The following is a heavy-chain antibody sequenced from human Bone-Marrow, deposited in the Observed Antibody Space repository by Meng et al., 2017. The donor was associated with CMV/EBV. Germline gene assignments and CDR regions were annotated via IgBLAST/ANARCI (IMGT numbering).Heavy chain of an antibody. CDR1: GYTFTSYD. D-gene: IGHD2-2*01. Sequence: ASVKVSCKASGYTFTSYDMHWVRQAPGQGLEWMGIINPSGGSTSYAQKFQGRVTMTRDTSTSTVYMELSSLRSEDTAVYYCAGDLGNSVIVVVPAARRMWDYYYGMDVWGQGTTVTVSS. J-gene: IGHJ6*02. V-gene: IGHV1-46*01. CDR3: AGDLGNSVIVVVPAARRMWDYYYGMDV. CDR2: INPSGGST.